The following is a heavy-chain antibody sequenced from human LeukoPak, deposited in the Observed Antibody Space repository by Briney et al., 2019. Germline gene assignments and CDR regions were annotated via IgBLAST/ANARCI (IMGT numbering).Heavy chain of an antibody. Sequence: ASVKVSCKASGYTFTSYYMHWVRQDPGQGLEWMGIINPSGGSTSYAKKFQGRVTMTRDTYTSTVYMELSSLRSEDPPVYYFAIQGLLGAKNPDRRYCSSTSCYRGPYYYYYYMDVWGKGTTVTVSS. V-gene: IGHV1-46*03. CDR2: INPSGGST. CDR1: GYTFTSYY. J-gene: IGHJ6*03. D-gene: IGHD2-2*02. CDR3: AIQGLLGAKNPDRRYCSSTSCYRGPYYYYYYMDV.